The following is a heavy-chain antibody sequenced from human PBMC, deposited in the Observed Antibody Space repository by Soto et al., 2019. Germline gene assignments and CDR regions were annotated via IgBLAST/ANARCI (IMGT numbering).Heavy chain of an antibody. CDR1: GFTFSRDE. CDR2: IQNHGYST. D-gene: IGHD1-20*01. J-gene: IGHJ4*02. Sequence: EVQLVESGGGLVQPGGSLRLSCEASGFTFSRDEMNWVRQAPGKGLEWIAYIQNHGYSTHYADSVKGRFTISRDNAKNTLYLQMSSLTAEDIAIYYCARGYDAGCHFGYWGQGVLVTVSS. CDR3: ARGYDAGCHFGY. V-gene: IGHV3-48*03.